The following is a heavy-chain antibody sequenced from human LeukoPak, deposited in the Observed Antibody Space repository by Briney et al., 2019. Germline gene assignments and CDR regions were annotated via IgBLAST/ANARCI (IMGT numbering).Heavy chain of an antibody. CDR1: GGSISSYY. V-gene: IGHV4-59*01. J-gene: IGHJ4*02. CDR2: IYYSVST. CDR3: ARGSGSGYYWEGELPTPYYFDY. Sequence: SETLSLTCTVSGGSISSYYWSWIRQPPGKGLEWIGYIYYSVSTNYNPSLKSRVTISVDTSKNQFSLKLSSVTAADTAVYYCARGSGSGYYWEGELPTPYYFDYWGQGTLVTVSS. D-gene: IGHD3-3*01.